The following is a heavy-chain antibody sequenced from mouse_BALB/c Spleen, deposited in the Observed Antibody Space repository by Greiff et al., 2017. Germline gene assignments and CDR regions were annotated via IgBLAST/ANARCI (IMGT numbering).Heavy chain of an antibody. V-gene: IGHV5-12-1*01. J-gene: IGHJ4*01. D-gene: IGHD2-1*01. CDR3: ARHDGNYGDYAMDY. CDR1: GFAFSSYD. Sequence: EVHLVESGGGLVKPGGSLKLSCAASGFAFSSYDMSWVRQTPEKRLEWVAYISSGGGSTYYPDTVKGRFTISRDNAKNTLYLQMSSLKSEDTAMYYCARHDGNYGDYAMDYWGQGTSVTVSS. CDR2: ISSGGGST.